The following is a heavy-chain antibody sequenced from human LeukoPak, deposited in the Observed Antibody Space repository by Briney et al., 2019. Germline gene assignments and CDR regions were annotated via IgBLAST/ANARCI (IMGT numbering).Heavy chain of an antibody. Sequence: GGSLRLSCAASGLVFGKYAMAWVRQAPGKGLECVSIISDDSSFTYYLDSVKGRSTIFRDNSKNTLYLHMNSLKAEDTAVYYCAKGRCSGPRCDSFDYWGQGALVTVSS. CDR2: ISDDSSFT. D-gene: IGHD2-15*01. CDR1: GLVFGKYA. J-gene: IGHJ4*02. V-gene: IGHV3-23*01. CDR3: AKGRCSGPRCDSFDY.